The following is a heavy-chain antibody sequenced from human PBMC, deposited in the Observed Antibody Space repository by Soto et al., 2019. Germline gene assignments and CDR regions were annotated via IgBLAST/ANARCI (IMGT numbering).Heavy chain of an antibody. CDR1: GFTFGDYA. J-gene: IGHJ4*02. V-gene: IGHV3-49*05. CDR2: IRSKAYGGTT. Sequence: EVQLVESGGGLVKPGRSLRLSCTASGFTFGDYAMSWFRQAPGKGLEWVGFIRSKAYGGTTEYAASVKGRFTISRDDSKSIAYLQMNSLKTEDTAVYYCTRIGPDSGSDPPGYWGQGTLVTVSS. CDR3: TRIGPDSGSDPPGY. D-gene: IGHD1-26*01.